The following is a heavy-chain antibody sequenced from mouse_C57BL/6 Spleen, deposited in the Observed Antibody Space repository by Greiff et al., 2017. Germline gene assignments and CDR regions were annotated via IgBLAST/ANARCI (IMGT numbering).Heavy chain of an antibody. CDR1: GYSITSGYY. CDR2: ISYDGSN. V-gene: IGHV3-6*01. CDR3: ASLITTVVARMDY. J-gene: IGHJ4*01. Sequence: EVKLQESGPGLVKPSQSLSLTCSVTGYSITSGYYWNWIRQFPGNKLEWMGYISYDGSNNYNPSLKNRISITRDTSKNQFFLKLNSVTTEDTATYYCASLITTVVARMDYWGQGTSVTVSS. D-gene: IGHD1-1*01.